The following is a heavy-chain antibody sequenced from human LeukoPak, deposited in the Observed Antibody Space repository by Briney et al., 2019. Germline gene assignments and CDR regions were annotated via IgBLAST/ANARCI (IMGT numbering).Heavy chain of an antibody. CDR1: GFTLSSYS. D-gene: IGHD3-22*01. CDR3: AGSMISAFDI. V-gene: IGHV3-21*01. Sequence: GGSLRLSCAASGFTLSSYSMKWVRQAPGKGLEWVSSISSSSSYIYYADSVKGRFTISRDNAKNSLYLQMNSLRAEDTAVYYCAGSMISAFDIWGQGTMVTVSS. J-gene: IGHJ3*02. CDR2: ISSSSSYI.